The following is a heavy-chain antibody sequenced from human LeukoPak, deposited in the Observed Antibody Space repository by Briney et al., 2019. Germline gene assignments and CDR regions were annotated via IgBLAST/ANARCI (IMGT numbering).Heavy chain of an antibody. CDR3: ARYGGSGWVIDN. CDR1: GGSISSYY. Sequence: PSETLSLTCTVSGGSISSYYWTWIRQPPGKGLEWNGYIYYTGATSYNPSLKSRVTISVDTSKKQFSLKLISVTAADTAVYYCARYGGSGWVIDNWGQGTLVTVSS. V-gene: IGHV4-59*08. J-gene: IGHJ4*02. CDR2: IYYTGAT. D-gene: IGHD6-19*01.